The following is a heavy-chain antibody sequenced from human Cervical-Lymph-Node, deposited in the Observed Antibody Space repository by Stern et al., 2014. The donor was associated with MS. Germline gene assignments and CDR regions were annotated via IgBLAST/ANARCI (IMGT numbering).Heavy chain of an antibody. J-gene: IGHJ4*02. CDR1: GFTVSRDY. Sequence: EVQLEESGGGVIQPGGSLRLSCTASGFTVSRDYMTWVRQAPGKGLEWVTLITNVGSTFYTDSVKGRFTISRDDSKNTVYLHMTSLRAEDTAMYYCARDTSSPERSDWWGQGTLVTGSS. V-gene: IGHV3-53*01. CDR2: ITNVGST. D-gene: IGHD1-1*01. CDR3: ARDTSSPERSDW.